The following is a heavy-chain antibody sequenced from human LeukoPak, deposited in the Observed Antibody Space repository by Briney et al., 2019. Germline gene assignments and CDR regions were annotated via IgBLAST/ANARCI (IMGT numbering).Heavy chain of an antibody. CDR1: GFTFKTYT. J-gene: IGHJ4*02. Sequence: GGSLRLSCAASGFTFKTYTMHWVRQAPGMGLEWVSSISSSSSYIFYADSVKGRFTISRDNSKNTLYLQMNSLRAEDTAVYYCAKDIDYWGQGTLVTVSS. V-gene: IGHV3-21*01. CDR3: AKDIDY. CDR2: ISSSSSYI.